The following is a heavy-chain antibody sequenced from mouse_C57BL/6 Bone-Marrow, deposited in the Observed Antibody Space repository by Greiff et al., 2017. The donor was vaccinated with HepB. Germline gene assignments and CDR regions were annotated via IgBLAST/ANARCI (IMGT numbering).Heavy chain of an antibody. CDR2: IDPSDSYT. D-gene: IGHD1-3*01. CDR3: ARSSYKGFAY. Sequence: QVHVKQSGAELVKPGASVKLSCKASGYTFTSYWMQWVKQRPGQGLEWIGEIDPSDSYTNYNQKFKGKATLTVDTSSSTAYMQLSSLTSEDSAVYYCARSSYKGFAYWGQGTLVTVSA. J-gene: IGHJ3*01. CDR1: GYTFTSYW. V-gene: IGHV1-50*01.